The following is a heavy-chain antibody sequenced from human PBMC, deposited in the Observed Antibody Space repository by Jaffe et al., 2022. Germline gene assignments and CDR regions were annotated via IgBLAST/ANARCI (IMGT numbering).Heavy chain of an antibody. J-gene: IGHJ4*02. V-gene: IGHV4-4*02. D-gene: IGHD4-17*01. CDR2: IYHSGST. CDR3: ATSSPPRHDYGDYAAGVFDY. Sequence: QVQLQESGPGLVKPSGTLSLTCAVSGGSISSSNWWSWIRQPPGKGLEWIGEIYHSGSTNYNPSLKSRVTISVDKSKNQFSLKLSSVTAADTAVYYCATSSPPRHDYGDYAAGVFDYWGQGTLVTVSS. CDR1: GGSISSSNW.